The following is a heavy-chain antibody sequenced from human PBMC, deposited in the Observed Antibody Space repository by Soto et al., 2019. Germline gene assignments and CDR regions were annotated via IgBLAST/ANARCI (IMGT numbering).Heavy chain of an antibody. CDR3: ALASVRGVAFGFDY. CDR2: IYHSGST. V-gene: IGHV4-30-2*01. J-gene: IGHJ4*02. D-gene: IGHD3-10*01. Sequence: SETLSLTCAVSGGSISSGGYSWSWIRQPPGKGLEWIGYIYHSGSTYYNPSLKSRVTISVDRSKNQFSLKLSFVTAADTAVYYCALASVRGVAFGFDYWGQGTLVTVSS. CDR1: GGSISSGGYS.